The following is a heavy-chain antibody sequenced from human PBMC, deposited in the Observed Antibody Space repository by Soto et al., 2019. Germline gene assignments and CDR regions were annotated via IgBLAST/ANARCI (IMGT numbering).Heavy chain of an antibody. Sequence: SETLSLTCTAYGGSFSGYYWSWIRQPPGTGLEWIGEINHSGSTNYNPSLKSRVTISVDTSKNQFSLKLSSVTAADTAVYYCARGYDGWSGYYYYYYMDVWGKGTTVTVAS. V-gene: IGHV4-34*01. CDR3: ARGYDGWSGYYYYYYMDV. J-gene: IGHJ6*03. CDR1: GGSFSGYY. CDR2: INHSGST. D-gene: IGHD3-3*01.